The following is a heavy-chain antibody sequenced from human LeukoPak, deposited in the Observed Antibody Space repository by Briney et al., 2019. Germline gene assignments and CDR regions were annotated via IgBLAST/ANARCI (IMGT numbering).Heavy chain of an antibody. CDR1: GGSISSYY. V-gene: IGHV4-59*08. J-gene: IGHJ4*02. Sequence: PSETLSLTCTVSGGSISSYYWSWIRQPPGKGLEWIGYIYYSGGTNYSPSLKSRVTISVDTSKNQFSLKLSSVTAADTAVYYCARTLAYWGQGTLVTVSS. CDR3: ARTLAY. CDR2: IYYSGGT.